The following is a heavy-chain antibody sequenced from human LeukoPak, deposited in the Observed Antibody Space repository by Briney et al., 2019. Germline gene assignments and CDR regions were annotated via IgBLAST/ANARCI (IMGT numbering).Heavy chain of an antibody. J-gene: IGHJ4*02. V-gene: IGHV1-46*01. CDR3: ARAWESIAGYYFDY. CDR2: INPSFNPGVDVT. CDR1: GYTFSSYH. D-gene: IGHD1-26*01. Sequence: GTSVKVSCKASGYTFSSYHIHWVQQAPGQGLEWMGRINPSFNPGVDVTSYAQKFQGRITMTRDISTNTVYMELSSLTSEDTAVYYCARAWESIAGYYFDYWGQGTLVTVSS.